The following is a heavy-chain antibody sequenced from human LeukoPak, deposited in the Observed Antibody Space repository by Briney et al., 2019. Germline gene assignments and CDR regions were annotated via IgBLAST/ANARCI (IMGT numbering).Heavy chain of an antibody. V-gene: IGHV3-33*01. J-gene: IGHJ4*02. D-gene: IGHD3-22*01. CDR3: ARDRGPYDSSVYLGY. CDR1: GFTFSSYG. Sequence: GGSLRLSCAASGFTFSSYGMHWVRQAPGKGLEWVAVIWYDGSNKYYADSVKGRFTISRDNSKNTLYLQMNSLRAEDTAVYYCARDRGPYDSSVYLGYWGQGTLVTVSS. CDR2: IWYDGSNK.